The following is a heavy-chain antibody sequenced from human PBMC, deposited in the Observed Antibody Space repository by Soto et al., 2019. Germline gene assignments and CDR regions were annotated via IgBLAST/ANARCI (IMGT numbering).Heavy chain of an antibody. CDR2: ISTSGTT. J-gene: IGHJ5*02. V-gene: IGHV4-4*07. Sequence: SETLSHTCTVSGASISSYFWTWIRQPAGKGLDWIGRISTSGTTNYNPSLKSRVTMSVDTSKNHFSMNLSSVTAADTAVYYFAREAGPDRCFDLWGPGTLATVSP. CDR3: AREAGPDRCFDL. CDR1: GASISSYF.